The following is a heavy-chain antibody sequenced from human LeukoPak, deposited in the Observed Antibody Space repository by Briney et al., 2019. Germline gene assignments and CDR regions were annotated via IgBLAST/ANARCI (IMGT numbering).Heavy chain of an antibody. J-gene: IGHJ3*02. CDR3: ARGNYGYVSAFDI. Sequence: SETLSLTCAVSGGSFRGYYWGWIRQPPGRGLEWIGEINHSGSSNYNPSLKSRLTISADTSKNQFSLKVISVTAADTALYYCARGNYGYVSAFDIWGQGTMVTVSS. V-gene: IGHV4-34*01. CDR2: INHSGSS. CDR1: GGSFRGYY. D-gene: IGHD3-16*01.